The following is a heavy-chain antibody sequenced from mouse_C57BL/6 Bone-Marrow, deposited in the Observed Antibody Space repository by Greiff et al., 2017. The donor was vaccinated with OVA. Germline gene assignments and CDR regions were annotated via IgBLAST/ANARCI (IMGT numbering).Heavy chain of an antibody. J-gene: IGHJ3*01. CDR1: GFTFSSYA. D-gene: IGHD2-1*01. V-gene: IGHV5-4*01. CDR2: ISDGGSYT. CDR3: AREDGNYFAWFAY. Sequence: EVHLVESGGGLVKPGGSLKLSCAASGFTFSSYAMSWVRQTPEKRLEWVATISDGGSYTYYPDNVKGRFTLSRDNATNNLYLQMSQLKSEDTAMYYCAREDGNYFAWFAYWGQGTLVTVSA.